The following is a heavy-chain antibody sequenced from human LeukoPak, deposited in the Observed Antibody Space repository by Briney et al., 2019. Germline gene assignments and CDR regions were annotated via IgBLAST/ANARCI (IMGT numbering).Heavy chain of an antibody. CDR2: IHSNDDT. J-gene: IGHJ4*02. CDR3: TRGHAAMGEH. D-gene: IGHD5-18*01. Sequence: GGSLRLSCAVSDFNVIPYYMTWFRRAPGKGLECISVIHSNDDTYYAASVRGRFTISRDTSNSMLYLQMNSLRAEDTAVYFCTRGHAAMGEHWGQGILVTVSS. CDR1: DFNVIPYY. V-gene: IGHV3-53*01.